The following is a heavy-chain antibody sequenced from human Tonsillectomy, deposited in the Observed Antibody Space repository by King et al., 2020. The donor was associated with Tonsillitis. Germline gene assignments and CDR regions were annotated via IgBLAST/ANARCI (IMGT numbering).Heavy chain of an antibody. J-gene: IGHJ4*02. V-gene: IGHV3-49*03. CDR3: TRAWDYALYYFDY. CDR2: IRSKAYGGTT. CDR1: GFTFGDYA. D-gene: IGHD3-16*01. Sequence: VQLVESGGGLVQPGRSLRLSCKASGFTFGDYAMSWFRQAPGKGLEWVGFIRSKAYGGTTEYAASVKGRFTISRDDSKNIAYLQMKSLKTEDTAVYYCTRAWDYALYYFDYWGQGTLVTVSS.